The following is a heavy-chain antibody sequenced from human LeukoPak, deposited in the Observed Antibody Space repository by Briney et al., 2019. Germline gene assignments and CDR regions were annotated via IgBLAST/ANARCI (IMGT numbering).Heavy chain of an antibody. J-gene: IGHJ5*02. Sequence: GGSLRLSCAASGFTFNNYWMHWVRQAPGKGLVWVSRIDSDGSTTSYADSVKGRFTVSRDNAKNTVFLQMDSLRAEDTAVYYCVRDRVGFDPWGQGTLVTVSS. D-gene: IGHD5/OR15-5a*01. CDR2: IDSDGSTT. V-gene: IGHV3-74*01. CDR1: GFTFNNYW. CDR3: VRDRVGFDP.